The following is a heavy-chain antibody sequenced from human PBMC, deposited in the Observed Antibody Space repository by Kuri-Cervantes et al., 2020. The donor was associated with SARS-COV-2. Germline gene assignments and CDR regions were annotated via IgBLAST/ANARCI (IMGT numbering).Heavy chain of an antibody. CDR1: GFTFSSYA. Sequence: GGSLRLSCTASGFTFSSYAMSWVRQAPGKGLEWVSGLSYSGVSTYYADSVKGRFNIPRDNSKNTLYLQMNSLRAEDTAFYYCAKRGDAHSRGWDYFDYWGQGSLVTVSS. CDR2: LSYSGVST. V-gene: IGHV3-23*01. D-gene: IGHD6-19*01. J-gene: IGHJ4*02. CDR3: AKRGDAHSRGWDYFDY.